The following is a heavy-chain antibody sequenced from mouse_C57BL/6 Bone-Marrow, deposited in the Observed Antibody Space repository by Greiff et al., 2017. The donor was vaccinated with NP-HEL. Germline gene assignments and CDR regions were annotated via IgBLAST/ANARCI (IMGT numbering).Heavy chain of an antibody. V-gene: IGHV1-18*01. J-gene: IGHJ4*01. CDR3: ARGPYYGSTRYYAMDY. CDR1: GYTFTDYN. Sequence: EVKLQESGPELVKPGASVKIPCKASGYTFTDYNMDWVKQSHGKSLEWIGDINPNNGGTIYNQKFKGKATLTVDKSSSTAYMELRSLTSEDTAVYYCARGPYYGSTRYYAMDYWGQGTSVTVSS. D-gene: IGHD1-1*01. CDR2: INPNNGGT.